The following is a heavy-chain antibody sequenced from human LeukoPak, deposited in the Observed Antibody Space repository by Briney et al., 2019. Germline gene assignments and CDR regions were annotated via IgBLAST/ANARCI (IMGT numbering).Heavy chain of an antibody. CDR2: ISAYNGNT. D-gene: IGHD1-26*01. CDR3: ARASVGAKIRYSFDY. Sequence: ASVKVSCKASGYTFTSYGISWVRQAPGQGLEWMGWISAYNGNTNYAQKLQGRVTMTTDTSTSTAYMELRSLRSDDTAVYYCARASVGAKIRYSFDYWGQGTLVTVSS. CDR1: GYTFTSYG. J-gene: IGHJ4*02. V-gene: IGHV1-18*01.